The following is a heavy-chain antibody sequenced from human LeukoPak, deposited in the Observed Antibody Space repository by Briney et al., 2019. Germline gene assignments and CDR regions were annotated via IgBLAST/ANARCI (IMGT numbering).Heavy chain of an antibody. V-gene: IGHV4-34*01. D-gene: IGHD3-16*02. J-gene: IGHJ4*02. CDR1: GGSFSGYY. CDR3: ARGLYDYVWGSYRPKLFDY. Sequence: SETLSLTCAVYGGSFSGYYWRWIRQPPGKGLEWIGEINHSGSTNYNPSLKSRVTISVDTSKNQFSLKLSSVTAADTAVYYRARGLYDYVWGSYRPKLFDYWGQGTLVTVSS. CDR2: INHSGST.